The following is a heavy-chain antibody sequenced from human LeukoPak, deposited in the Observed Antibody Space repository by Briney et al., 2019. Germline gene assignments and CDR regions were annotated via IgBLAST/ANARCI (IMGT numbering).Heavy chain of an antibody. CDR3: ARPYYYDSRIDP. V-gene: IGHV4-30-4*01. CDR1: GGSISSGDYY. CDR2: MYYSGST. D-gene: IGHD3-22*01. Sequence: SETLSLTCTVSGGSISSGDYYWSWVRQPPGKGLEWIAYMYYSGSTYYNPSLKSRVTMSADTSKNQFSLKLSSVTAADTAVYYCARPYYYDSRIDPWGQGILVTVSS. J-gene: IGHJ5*02.